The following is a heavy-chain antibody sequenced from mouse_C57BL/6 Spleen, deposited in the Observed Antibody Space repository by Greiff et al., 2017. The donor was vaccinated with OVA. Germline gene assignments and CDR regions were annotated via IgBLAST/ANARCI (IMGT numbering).Heavy chain of an antibody. CDR1: GYAFSSSW. D-gene: IGHD1-1*01. CDR3: ARRTTVWDFDV. Sequence: QVQLQQSGPELVKPGALVKISCKASGYAFSSSWMNWVKQRPGKGLEWIGRIYPGDGDTNYNGKFKGKATLTADKSSSTAYMQLSSLTSEDSAVYFCARRTTVWDFDVWGTGTTVTVSS. J-gene: IGHJ1*03. V-gene: IGHV1-82*01. CDR2: IYPGDGDT.